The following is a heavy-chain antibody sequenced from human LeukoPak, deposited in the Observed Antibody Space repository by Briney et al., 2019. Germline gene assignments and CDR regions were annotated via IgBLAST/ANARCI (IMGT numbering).Heavy chain of an antibody. CDR1: GFTFTSYA. Sequence: GGSLRLSCAASGFTFTSYAMSWVRQAPGKGLEWVSAISGSGGSTYYADSVKGRFTISRDNSKNTLYLQMNSLRAEDTAVYYCAKSPQWELYLFDYWGQGTLVTVSS. J-gene: IGHJ4*02. CDR2: ISGSGGST. D-gene: IGHD1-26*01. V-gene: IGHV3-23*01. CDR3: AKSPQWELYLFDY.